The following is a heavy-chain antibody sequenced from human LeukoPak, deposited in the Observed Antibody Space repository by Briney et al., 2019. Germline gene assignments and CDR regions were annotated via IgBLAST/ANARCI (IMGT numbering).Heavy chain of an antibody. CDR2: IYYSGST. CDR1: GGSISSSSYY. Sequence: SETLSLTCTVSGGSISSSSYYWGWIRQPPGKGLEWIGSIYYSGSTYYNPSLKSRVTISVDTSKNQFSPKLSSVTAADTAVYYCARMSDCGGDCYSVGIDYWGQGTLVTVSS. CDR3: ARMSDCGGDCYSVGIDY. V-gene: IGHV4-39*01. J-gene: IGHJ4*02. D-gene: IGHD2-21*01.